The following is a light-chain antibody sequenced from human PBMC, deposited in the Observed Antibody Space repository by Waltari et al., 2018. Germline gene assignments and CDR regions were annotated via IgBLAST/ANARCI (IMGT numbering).Light chain of an antibody. J-gene: IGLJ3*02. CDR1: SASISSNY. CDR3: QSYDSTSRV. CDR2: EHN. Sequence: NFVLTQPHSVSDSPAKTVTISCTRISASISSNYVQWYQQRPGSSPITVVYEHNQGPSVVPDRYSVSIDSSSNSASLTISGLKTEDEADYYCQSYDSTSRVFGGGTKLTVL. V-gene: IGLV6-57*01.